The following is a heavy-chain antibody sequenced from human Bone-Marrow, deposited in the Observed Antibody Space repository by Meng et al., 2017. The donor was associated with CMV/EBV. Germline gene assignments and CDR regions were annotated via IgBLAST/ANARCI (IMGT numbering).Heavy chain of an antibody. J-gene: IGHJ3*01. Sequence: SGFTFSRYSMNWVRQAPGKGLDWVSAISSGGGATYYADSVKGRLTVSRDNSKNTLFLQMNSLRVEDTATYYCARHGDGDADFPLGGGWGQGTMVTVSS. D-gene: IGHD3-10*01. CDR2: ISSGGGAT. CDR1: GFTFSRYS. V-gene: IGHV3-23*01. CDR3: ARHGDGDADFPLGGG.